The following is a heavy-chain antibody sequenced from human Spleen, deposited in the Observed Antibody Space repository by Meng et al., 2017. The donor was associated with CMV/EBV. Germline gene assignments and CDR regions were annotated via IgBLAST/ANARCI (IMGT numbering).Heavy chain of an antibody. CDR1: GFTFSSYG. CDR3: AKDREIIAPYYGMDV. V-gene: IGHV3-30*02. Sequence: GESLKISCAASGFTFSSYGMHWVRQAPGKGLEWVSFIRYDGSNKYYADSVKGRFTISRDNSKNTLYLQMNRLRAEDTAVYYCAKDREIIAPYYGMDVWGQGTTVTVSS. CDR2: IRYDGSNK. D-gene: IGHD6-13*01. J-gene: IGHJ6*02.